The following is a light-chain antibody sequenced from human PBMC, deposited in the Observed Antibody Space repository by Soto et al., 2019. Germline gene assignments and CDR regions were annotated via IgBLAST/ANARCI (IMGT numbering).Light chain of an antibody. CDR2: AAS. V-gene: IGKV1-17*01. Sequence: DIQMTQSPSSLSASVGDRVTITCRASQSIRHYLGWYQQKRGKAPKRLIYAASSLQSGVPSRFSGSGSGTEFTLTISSLQPEDFVTYYCLQHNSYPLTFGGGTKVDIK. CDR3: LQHNSYPLT. J-gene: IGKJ4*01. CDR1: QSIRHY.